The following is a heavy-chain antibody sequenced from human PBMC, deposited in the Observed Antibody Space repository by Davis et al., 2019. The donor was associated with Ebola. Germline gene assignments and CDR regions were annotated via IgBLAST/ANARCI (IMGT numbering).Heavy chain of an antibody. CDR3: ARELRGYCSSTSCYEGYGMDV. Sequence: MPSETLSLTCTVSGGSISSGGYYWSRIRQHPGKGLEWIGYIYYSGSTYYNPSLKSRVTISVDTSKNQFSLKLSSVTAADTAVYYCARELRGYCSSTSCYEGYGMDVWGQGTTVTVSS. D-gene: IGHD2-2*01. V-gene: IGHV4-31*03. CDR2: IYYSGST. J-gene: IGHJ6*02. CDR1: GGSISSGGYY.